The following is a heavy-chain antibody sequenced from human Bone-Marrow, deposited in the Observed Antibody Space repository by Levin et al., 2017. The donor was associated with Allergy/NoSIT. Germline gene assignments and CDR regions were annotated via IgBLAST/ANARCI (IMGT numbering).Heavy chain of an antibody. Sequence: GGSLRLSCTASGFNFRSYGMYWVRQAPGKGLEWVAGLWYDGSYQYYADSVKGRFTISRENPKNTLYLQMNNLRAEDTAVYYCAKSLGGGNSPAGFDYWGQGALVTVSS. V-gene: IGHV3-33*06. CDR2: LWYDGSYQ. D-gene: IGHD4-23*01. CDR3: AKSLGGGNSPAGFDY. J-gene: IGHJ4*02. CDR1: GFNFRSYG.